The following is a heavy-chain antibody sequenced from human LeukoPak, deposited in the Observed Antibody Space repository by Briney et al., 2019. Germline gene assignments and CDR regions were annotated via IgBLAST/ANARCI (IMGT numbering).Heavy chain of an antibody. CDR2: INPSGGST. Sequence: ASVKVSFKASGYTFTSYYMHWVRQAHAQGHEWMGIINPSGGSTSYAQKFQGRVTMTRDTSTNTVYMELSSLSSEDTAVYYCARDWPARGDAFDSWGQGTMVTVAS. J-gene: IGHJ3*02. CDR1: GYTFTSYY. V-gene: IGHV1-46*03. CDR3: ARDWPARGDAFDS.